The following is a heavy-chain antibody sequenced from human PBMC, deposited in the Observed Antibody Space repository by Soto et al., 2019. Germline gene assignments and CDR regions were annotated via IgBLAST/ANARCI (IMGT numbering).Heavy chain of an antibody. Sequence: PGGSLGLSCAASGFTFSEYDMSWIRQAPGKGLEWVSYISSSSSYTNYADSVKGRFTISRDNAKNSLYLQMNSLRAEDTAVYYCARGDFTFTFGGVITSRPHWYFDLWGRGTLVTVSS. V-gene: IGHV3-11*05. J-gene: IGHJ2*01. CDR3: ARGDFTFTFGGVITSRPHWYFDL. D-gene: IGHD3-16*01. CDR1: GFTFSEYD. CDR2: ISSSSSYT.